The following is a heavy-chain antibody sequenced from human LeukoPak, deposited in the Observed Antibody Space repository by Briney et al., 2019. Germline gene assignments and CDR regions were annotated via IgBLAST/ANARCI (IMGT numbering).Heavy chain of an antibody. CDR3: ARDRTYYYDSSGSGFDY. CDR1: GYTFTGYY. J-gene: IGHJ4*02. V-gene: IGHV1-2*02. Sequence: ASVKVSCEASGYTFTGYYMHWVRQAPGQGLEWMGWINPNSGGTNYAQKFQGRVTMTRDTSISTAYMELSRLRSDDTAVYYCARDRTYYYDSSGSGFDYWGQGTLVTVSS. CDR2: INPNSGGT. D-gene: IGHD3-22*01.